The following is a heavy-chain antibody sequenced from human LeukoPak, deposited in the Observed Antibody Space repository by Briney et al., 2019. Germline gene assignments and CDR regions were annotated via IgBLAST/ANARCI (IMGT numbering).Heavy chain of an antibody. V-gene: IGHV4-34*01. CDR3: ARGLRYCSGGSCQDLFNY. CDR1: GGSFSGYY. CDR2: INHSGST. D-gene: IGHD2-15*01. Sequence: SETLTLTCAVYGGSFSGYYWSWIRQPPGKGLEWIGEINHSGSTNYNPSLKSRVTLSVDTSKNQFSLKLSSVTATDTAVSYCARGLRYCSGGSCQDLFNYWGQGTLVTVSS. J-gene: IGHJ4*02.